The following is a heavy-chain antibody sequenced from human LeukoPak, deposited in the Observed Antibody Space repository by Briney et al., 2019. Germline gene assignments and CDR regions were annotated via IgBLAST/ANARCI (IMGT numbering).Heavy chain of an antibody. D-gene: IGHD1-26*01. CDR3: ARDRNLYSGSFAS. J-gene: IGHJ4*02. Sequence: ASVKVSCKASGYTFSGDHMHWVRQAPGQGLGWMGRINPSSGATHFAQNFQGRVTMTRDTSISTAYMELSRLTSDDTAVYYCARDRNLYSGSFASWGQGTLVTVSS. CDR1: GYTFSGDH. V-gene: IGHV1-2*06. CDR2: INPSSGAT.